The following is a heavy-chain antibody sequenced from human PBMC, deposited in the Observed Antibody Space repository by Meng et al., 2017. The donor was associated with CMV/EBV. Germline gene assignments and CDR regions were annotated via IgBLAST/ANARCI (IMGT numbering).Heavy chain of an antibody. J-gene: IGHJ4*02. Sequence: GESLKISCAASGFTFSSYAMHWVRQAPGQGLEWMGWINPDSGATNFARNLQGRVTMTRDTSISTAYMELSGLTFDDTAVYYCARGQYYYDSSGYFYWGQGTLVTVSS. V-gene: IGHV1-2*02. CDR2: INPDSGAT. CDR3: ARGQYYYDSSGYFY. D-gene: IGHD3-22*01. CDR1: GFTFSSYA.